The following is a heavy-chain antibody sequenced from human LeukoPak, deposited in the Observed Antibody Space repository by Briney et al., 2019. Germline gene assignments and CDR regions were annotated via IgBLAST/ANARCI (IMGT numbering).Heavy chain of an antibody. CDR3: ARSRSGSYYNNWFDP. V-gene: IGHV4-4*02. CDR1: GGSISSSNW. D-gene: IGHD1-26*01. J-gene: IGHJ5*02. Sequence: SETLSLTCAVSGGSISSSNWWSWVRQPPGKGLEWIGEIYHSGSTNYNPSLKSRVTISVDKSKNQFSLKLSSVTAADTAVYYCARSRSGSYYNNWFDPWGQGTLVTVSS. CDR2: IYHSGST.